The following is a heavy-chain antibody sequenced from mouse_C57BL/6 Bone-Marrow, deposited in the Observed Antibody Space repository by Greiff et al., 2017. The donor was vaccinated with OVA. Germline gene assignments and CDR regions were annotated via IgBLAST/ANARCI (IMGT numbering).Heavy chain of an antibody. Sequence: VMLVESGPGLVAPSQSLSITCTVSGFSLTSYAISWVRQPPGKGLEWLGVIWTGGGTNYNSALKSRLSISKDNSKSQVFLKMNSLQTDDTARYYCARNFWYYGSSPNWYFDVWGTGTTVTVSS. CDR3: ARNFWYYGSSPNWYFDV. J-gene: IGHJ1*03. CDR2: IWTGGGT. V-gene: IGHV2-9-1*01. CDR1: GFSLTSYA. D-gene: IGHD1-1*01.